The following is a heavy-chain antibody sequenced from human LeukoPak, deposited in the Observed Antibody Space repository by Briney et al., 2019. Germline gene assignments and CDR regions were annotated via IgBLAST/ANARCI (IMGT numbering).Heavy chain of an antibody. Sequence: GGSLRLSCAGSGFIFSDYVMSWVRQAPGKGLEWVSASGTGGRTYYADSVKGRFTISRDNSKKTVSLQMDGLRAEDTAVYYCARDPGYSSSWGHYYYYGMDVWGQGTTVTVSS. CDR3: ARDPGYSSSWGHYYYYGMDV. V-gene: IGHV3-23*01. J-gene: IGHJ6*02. CDR1: GFIFSDYV. CDR2: SGTGGRT. D-gene: IGHD6-13*01.